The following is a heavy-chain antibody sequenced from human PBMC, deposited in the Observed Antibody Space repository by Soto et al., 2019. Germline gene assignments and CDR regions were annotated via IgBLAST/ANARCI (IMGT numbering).Heavy chain of an antibody. J-gene: IGHJ6*02. D-gene: IGHD6-6*01. Sequence: PGESLKISCKGSVDSFTSYWIGWVRQMPGKGLEWMGIIYPDDSDTRYSPSFQGQVTISADKSISTAYLQWSSLKASDTAMYYCARHGIAARQLYYYGMDVWGQGTTVTVSS. CDR3: ARHGIAARQLYYYGMDV. CDR1: VDSFTSYW. V-gene: IGHV5-51*01. CDR2: IYPDDSDT.